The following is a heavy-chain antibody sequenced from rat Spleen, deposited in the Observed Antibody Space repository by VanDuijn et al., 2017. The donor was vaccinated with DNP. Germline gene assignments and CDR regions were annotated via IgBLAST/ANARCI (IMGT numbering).Heavy chain of an antibody. CDR1: AFSLTSYT. CDR2: ISSGGST. V-gene: IGHV2-6*01. J-gene: IGHJ2*01. Sequence: QVQLKESGPGLVQPSQTLSLTCTVSAFSLTSYTVSWVRQPPGEGLEWIAAISSGGSTHYNSTLKSRLSISRDTSKSQVFLEMNSLQTEDTAFYLCTGVDSYPGLPFEYWGQGVMVTVSS. D-gene: IGHD1-4*01. CDR3: TGVDSYPGLPFEY.